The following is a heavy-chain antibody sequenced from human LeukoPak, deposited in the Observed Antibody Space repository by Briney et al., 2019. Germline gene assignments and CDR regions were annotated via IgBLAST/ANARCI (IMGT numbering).Heavy chain of an antibody. Sequence: PGGSLRLSCVASGFTFSNYVMNWVRQAPGKGLEWVSAISGSGGSTYYADSVKGRLTISRDNSKNTLYLQMNSLRAEDTAVYYCAKQFYSSGYLYYFDYWGQGTLVTVSS. V-gene: IGHV3-23*01. D-gene: IGHD3-22*01. CDR2: ISGSGGST. J-gene: IGHJ4*02. CDR3: AKQFYSSGYLYYFDY. CDR1: GFTFSNYV.